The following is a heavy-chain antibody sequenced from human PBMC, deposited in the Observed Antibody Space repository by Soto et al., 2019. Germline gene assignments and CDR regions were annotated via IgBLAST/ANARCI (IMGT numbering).Heavy chain of an antibody. CDR2: INHSGST. CDR3: ARGERIEAVSWLSYYFDY. V-gene: IGHV4-34*01. J-gene: IGHJ4*02. D-gene: IGHD6-19*01. Sequence: PSETLSLTCAVYGGSFSGYYWSWIRQPPGKGLEWIGEINHSGSTNYNPSLKSRVTISVDTSKNQFSLKLSSVTAADTAVYYCARGERIEAVSWLSYYFDYWGQGTLVTVSS. CDR1: GGSFSGYY.